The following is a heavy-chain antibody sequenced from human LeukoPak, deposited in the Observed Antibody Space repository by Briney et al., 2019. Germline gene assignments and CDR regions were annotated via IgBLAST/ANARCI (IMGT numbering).Heavy chain of an antibody. CDR2: MNSNSGNT. CDR1: GYTFTSYD. J-gene: IGHJ4*02. CDR3: ARGRKYYGSGSYLWDY. D-gene: IGHD3-10*01. V-gene: IGHV1-8*03. Sequence: ASVKVSCKASGYTFTSYDINWVRQATGQGLEWMGWMNSNSGNTGYAQKFQGRVTITRNTSISTAYMELSSLRSEDTAVYYCARGRKYYGSGSYLWDYWGQGTLVTVSS.